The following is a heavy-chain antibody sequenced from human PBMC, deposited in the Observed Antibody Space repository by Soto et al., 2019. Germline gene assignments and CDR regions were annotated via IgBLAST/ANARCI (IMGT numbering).Heavy chain of an antibody. CDR2: INQEGSEK. CDR1: GVTVSSYW. D-gene: IGHD1-1*01. V-gene: IGHV3-7*03. J-gene: IGHJ4*02. CDR3: AREPATAKPEGVDF. Sequence: STRSSCAACGVTVSSYWMSWVRQVTGKGLEWVANINQEGSEKYYLDSVKGRFTISRDNAKNSLYLQMSSLRSGDTAVYYCAREPATAKPEGVDFWGQGTLVTVSS.